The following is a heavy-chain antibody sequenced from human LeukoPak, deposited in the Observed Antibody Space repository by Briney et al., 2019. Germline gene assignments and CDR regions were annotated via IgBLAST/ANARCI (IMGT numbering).Heavy chain of an antibody. CDR1: GYSFTTYW. Sequence: GESLKISCKGSGYSFTTYWIGWVRPMPGKGLEWMGIIYPDDSDATYSPSFQGQVTISADRSISTAYLQWSSLKASDTAMYYCARLAAAAVDYWGQGTLVTVSS. J-gene: IGHJ4*02. V-gene: IGHV5-51*01. CDR3: ARLAAAAVDY. CDR2: IYPDDSDA. D-gene: IGHD6-13*01.